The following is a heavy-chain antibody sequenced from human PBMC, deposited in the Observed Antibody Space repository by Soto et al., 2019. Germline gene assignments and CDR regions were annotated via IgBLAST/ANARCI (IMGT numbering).Heavy chain of an antibody. V-gene: IGHV1-69*13. Sequence: ASVKVSCKASGGTFSSYAISWVRQAPGQGLEWMGGIIPIFGTANYAQKFQGRVTITADESTSTAYMELSSLRSEDTAVYYCARQREPVTRLRFLEWLCFDYWGQGTLVTVSS. CDR3: ARQREPVTRLRFLEWLCFDY. D-gene: IGHD3-3*01. CDR2: IIPIFGTA. J-gene: IGHJ4*02. CDR1: GGTFSSYA.